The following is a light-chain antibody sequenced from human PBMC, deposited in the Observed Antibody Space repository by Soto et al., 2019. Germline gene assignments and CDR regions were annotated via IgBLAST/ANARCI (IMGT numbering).Light chain of an antibody. J-gene: IGKJ3*01. CDR1: QSVSANY. Sequence: EIVLTQSPGTLSLSPGERATLSCRASQSVSANYLAWYQQKPGQAPRLLIYGASSRATGIPDKFSGSGSGTDFTLTISRLEAEDFAVYFGQLHVSAPFTVGPGTKVDI. V-gene: IGKV3-20*01. CDR3: QLHVSAPFT. CDR2: GAS.